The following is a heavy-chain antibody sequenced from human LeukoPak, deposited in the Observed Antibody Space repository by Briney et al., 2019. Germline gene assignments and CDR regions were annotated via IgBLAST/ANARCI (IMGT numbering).Heavy chain of an antibody. CDR3: ARYGSGTSYITNYFDY. Sequence: GGSLRLSCAASGFTFSIYSMNWVRQAPGKGLEWLSSITSSSNYIYYADSVKGRFTISRDNAKNSLYLQMKSLRDEDTAVYYCARYGSGTSYITNYFDYWGQGTLVTVSS. V-gene: IGHV3-21*01. CDR1: GFTFSIYS. CDR2: ITSSSNYI. D-gene: IGHD3-10*01. J-gene: IGHJ4*02.